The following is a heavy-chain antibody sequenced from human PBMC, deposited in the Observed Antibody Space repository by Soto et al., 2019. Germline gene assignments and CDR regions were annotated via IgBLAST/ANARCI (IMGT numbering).Heavy chain of an antibody. CDR3: ARQEYDFWSGYSAYYFDY. Sequence: SETLSLTCPVSGGSISSYYWSWIRQPPGKGLEWIGYIYYSGSTNYNPSLKSRVTISVDTSKNQFSLKLSSVTAADTAVYYCARQEYDFWSGYSAYYFDYWGQGTLVTVSS. J-gene: IGHJ4*02. CDR2: IYYSGST. D-gene: IGHD3-3*01. CDR1: GGSISSYY. V-gene: IGHV4-59*01.